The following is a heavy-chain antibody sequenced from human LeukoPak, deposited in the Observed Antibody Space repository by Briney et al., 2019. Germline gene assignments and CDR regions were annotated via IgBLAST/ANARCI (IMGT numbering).Heavy chain of an antibody. CDR3: ARDGEWEAYYFDY. J-gene: IGHJ4*02. CDR1: GFTFSSYW. Sequence: GSLRLSCAASGFTFSSYWMSWVRQAPGKGLEWVANIKQDGSGKYYVDSVKGRFTISRDNAKNSLYLQMNSLRAEDTAVYYCARDGEWEAYYFDYWGQGTLVTVSS. CDR2: IKQDGSGK. V-gene: IGHV3-7*01. D-gene: IGHD1-26*01.